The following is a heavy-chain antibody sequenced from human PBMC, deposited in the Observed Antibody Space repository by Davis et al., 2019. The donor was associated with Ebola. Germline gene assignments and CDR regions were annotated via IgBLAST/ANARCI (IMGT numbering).Heavy chain of an antibody. D-gene: IGHD1-7*01. CDR3: AKAGAMGTTTYFDS. CDR2: ISGSGRTT. V-gene: IGHV3-23*01. J-gene: IGHJ4*02. Sequence: PGGSLRLSCAASGFTFNSYGMSWVRQAPGRGLEWVTTISGSGRTTSFVESVKGRFTISRDKSKKMVYLEMNNLRAEDTATYYCAKAGAMGTTTYFDSWGQGTLVTVSS. CDR1: GFTFNSYG.